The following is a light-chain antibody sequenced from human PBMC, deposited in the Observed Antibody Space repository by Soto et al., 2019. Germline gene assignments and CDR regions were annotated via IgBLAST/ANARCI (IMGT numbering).Light chain of an antibody. Sequence: DIPMTQSPSTLSGSVGDRVTITCRASQTISSWLAWYQQKPGKAPKLLIYKASTLKSGVPSRFSGSGSGTEFTLTLSSLQTDDFATYYCQHYNSYSEAFGQGTKVELK. V-gene: IGKV1-5*03. J-gene: IGKJ1*01. CDR2: KAS. CDR3: QHYNSYSEA. CDR1: QTISSW.